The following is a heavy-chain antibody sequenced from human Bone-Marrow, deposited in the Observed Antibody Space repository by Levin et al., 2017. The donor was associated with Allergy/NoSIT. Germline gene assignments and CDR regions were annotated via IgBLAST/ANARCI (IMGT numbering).Heavy chain of an antibody. D-gene: IGHD3-3*01. J-gene: IGHJ4*02. V-gene: IGHV3-33*01. CDR1: GFTFTRHA. Sequence: PGGSLRLSCAASGFTFTRHAMHWVRQAPGKGLEWVAMIYFDGRNKYYADSVKGRFTISRDNSKNTLYLQMNSLRDEDTAVYYCAREVLEWSSSKEKRGFFGYWGQGSLVTVSS. CDR2: IYFDGRNK. CDR3: AREVLEWSSSKEKRGFFGY.